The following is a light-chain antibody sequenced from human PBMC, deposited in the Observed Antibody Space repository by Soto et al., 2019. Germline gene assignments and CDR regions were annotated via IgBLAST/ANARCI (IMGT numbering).Light chain of an antibody. CDR1: SSDVGGYDY. CDR2: EVT. V-gene: IGLV2-8*01. CDR3: SSYAGSNQGV. J-gene: IGLJ2*01. Sequence: QSALTQPPSASGSPGQSVTISCTGTSSDVGGYDYVSWYRQHPGKAPKLMIYEVTKRPSGVPDRFSGSKSGNTASLTVSGLQAEDEADYYCSSYAGSNQGVFGGGTKLTVL.